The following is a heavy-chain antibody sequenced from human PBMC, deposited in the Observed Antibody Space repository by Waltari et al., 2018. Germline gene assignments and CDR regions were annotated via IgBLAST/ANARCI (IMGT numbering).Heavy chain of an antibody. CDR1: GGSITSNRHY. CDR2: MSYSGAT. CDR3: ATYIGASIGTAAFDV. J-gene: IGHJ3*01. V-gene: IGHV4-39*02. D-gene: IGHD5-12*01. Sequence: QLQLQESGPGLGKPSETLSLTCNVSGGSITSNRHYWAWIRQPPGRGLAWIGTMSYSGATYSSPSLKSRVTFSRDTSKNHLSLKLDSVTAADTAVYYCATYIGASIGTAAFDVWGQGTMVTVSS.